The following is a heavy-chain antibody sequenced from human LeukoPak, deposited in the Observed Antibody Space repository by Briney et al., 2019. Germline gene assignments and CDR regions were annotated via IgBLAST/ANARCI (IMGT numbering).Heavy chain of an antibody. CDR3: AKEDRTASSGYSDY. CDR2: ISGSGGSGGST. V-gene: IGHV3-23*01. Sequence: GGSLRLSCAASGFTFSSYAMSWVRQAPGKGLEWVSDISGSGGSGGSTYYADSVKGRFTISRDNSKNTLYLLMNSLRAEDTAVYYRAKEDRTASSGYSDYWGQGTLVTVSS. D-gene: IGHD3-22*01. J-gene: IGHJ4*02. CDR1: GFTFSSYA.